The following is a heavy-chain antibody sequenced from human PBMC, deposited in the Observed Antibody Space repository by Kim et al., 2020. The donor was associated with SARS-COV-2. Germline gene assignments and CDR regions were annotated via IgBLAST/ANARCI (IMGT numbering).Heavy chain of an antibody. V-gene: IGHV4-34*01. CDR3: ARGSIFPYYYYYGMDV. D-gene: IGHD2-21*01. J-gene: IGHJ6*02. Sequence: LKSRVTISVDTSKNQFSLKLSSVTAADTAVYYCARGSIFPYYYYYGMDVWGQGTTVTVSS.